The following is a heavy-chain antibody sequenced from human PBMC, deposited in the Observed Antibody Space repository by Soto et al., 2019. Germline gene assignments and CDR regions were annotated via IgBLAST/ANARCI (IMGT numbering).Heavy chain of an antibody. CDR1: GFTFSSYA. Sequence: QVQLVESGGGVVQPGRSLRLSCAASGFTFSSYAMHWVRQAPGKGLEWVAVISYDGSNKYYADSVKGRFTISRDNSKNTLYLQMNSLRAEDTAVYYCARSYTVVTFSGYYFDYWGQGTLVTVSS. CDR2: ISYDGSNK. CDR3: ARSYTVVTFSGYYFDY. J-gene: IGHJ4*02. V-gene: IGHV3-30-3*01. D-gene: IGHD2-15*01.